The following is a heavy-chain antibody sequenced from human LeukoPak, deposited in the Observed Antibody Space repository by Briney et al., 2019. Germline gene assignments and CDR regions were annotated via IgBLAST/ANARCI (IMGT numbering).Heavy chain of an antibody. CDR2: IYSGGST. J-gene: IGHJ4*02. V-gene: IGHV3-66*01. CDR3: ARDEQQLSFDY. D-gene: IGHD6-13*01. CDR1: GFTVSSNY. Sequence: PGGSLKLSCAASGFTVSSNYMSWVRQAPGKGLEWVSVIYSGGSTYYADSVKGRFTISRDNSKNTLYLQMNSLRAEDTAVYYCARDEQQLSFDYWGQGTLVTVSS.